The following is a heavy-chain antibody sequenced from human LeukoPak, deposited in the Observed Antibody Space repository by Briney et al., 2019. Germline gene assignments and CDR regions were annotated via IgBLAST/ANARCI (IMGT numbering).Heavy chain of an antibody. D-gene: IGHD2-8*01. CDR1: GYTLTELS. J-gene: IGHJ4*02. Sequence: ASVKVSCKVSGYTLTELSMHWVRQAPGQGLEWMGWISAYNGNTNYAQKLQGRVTMTTDTSTSTAYMELRSLRSDDTAVYYCARVTNGAIDYWGQGTLVTVSS. V-gene: IGHV1-18*01. CDR2: ISAYNGNT. CDR3: ARVTNGAIDY.